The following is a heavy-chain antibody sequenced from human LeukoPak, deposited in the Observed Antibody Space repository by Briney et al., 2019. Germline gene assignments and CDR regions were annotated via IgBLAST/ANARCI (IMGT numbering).Heavy chain of an antibody. D-gene: IGHD3-3*01. CDR1: GFTFSSYA. Sequence: PGGSLRLSCAASGFTFSSYAMSWVRQAPGKGLEWVANIKQDGSEKYYVDSVKGRFTISRDNAKNSLYLQMNSLRAEDTAVYYYAREYVRFLEATTFWGQGTLVTVSS. CDR3: AREYVRFLEATTF. CDR2: IKQDGSEK. J-gene: IGHJ4*02. V-gene: IGHV3-7*01.